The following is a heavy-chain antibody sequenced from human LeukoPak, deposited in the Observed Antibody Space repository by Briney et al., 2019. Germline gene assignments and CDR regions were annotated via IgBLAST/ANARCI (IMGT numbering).Heavy chain of an antibody. J-gene: IGHJ4*02. CDR3: ARDQRVTGRPDIDY. V-gene: IGHV3-74*03. Sequence: GGSLRLSCAASGSTFRNHWMHWVRQTPGKGLVWVSRISSDGSSTTYADSVKGRFTISRDNAENTLYLQMNNLRAEDTAMYYCARDQRVTGRPDIDYWGQGTLVIVSS. CDR1: GSTFRNHW. D-gene: IGHD6-6*01. CDR2: ISSDGSST.